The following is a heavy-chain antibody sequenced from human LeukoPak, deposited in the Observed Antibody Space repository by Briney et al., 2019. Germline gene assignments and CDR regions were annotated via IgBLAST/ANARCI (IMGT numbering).Heavy chain of an antibody. V-gene: IGHV4-59*01. CDR3: ARGIFALNWFDP. J-gene: IGHJ5*02. Sequence: SETLSLTCTVSGGSISSYYWSRIRQPPGKGLEWIGYIYYSGSTNYNPSLKSRVTISVDTSKNQFSLKLSSVTAADTAVYYCARGIFALNWFDPWGQGTLVTVSS. CDR2: IYYSGST. D-gene: IGHD3-16*02. CDR1: GGSISSYY.